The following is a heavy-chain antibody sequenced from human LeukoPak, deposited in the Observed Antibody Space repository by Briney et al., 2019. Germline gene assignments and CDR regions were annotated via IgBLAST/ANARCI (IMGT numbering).Heavy chain of an antibody. V-gene: IGHV3-23*01. Sequence: GGSLRLSCAASGFTFGSYAMRWVRQAPGKGLEWVSLISDSGASTYYADFVKGRFTISRDNSKNTLYLQMNSLRAEDTAVYYCASSVRFLECFISWGQGTLVTVSS. CDR1: GFTFGSYA. CDR3: ASSVRFLECFIS. CDR2: ISDSGAST. D-gene: IGHD3-3*01. J-gene: IGHJ5*02.